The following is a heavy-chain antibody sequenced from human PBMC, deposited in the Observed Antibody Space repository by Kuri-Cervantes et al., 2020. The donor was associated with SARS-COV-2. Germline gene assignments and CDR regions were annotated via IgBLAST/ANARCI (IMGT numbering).Heavy chain of an antibody. D-gene: IGHD6-13*01. Sequence: GESLKISCAASGFTFSSYSMNRVRQAPGKGLEWEAVISYDGSNKYYADSVKGRFTISRDNSKNTLYLQMNSLRAEDTAVYYCAKDQYSSSSHDYWGQGTLVTVSS. CDR2: ISYDGSNK. CDR1: GFTFSSYS. CDR3: AKDQYSSSSHDY. V-gene: IGHV3-30*18. J-gene: IGHJ4*02.